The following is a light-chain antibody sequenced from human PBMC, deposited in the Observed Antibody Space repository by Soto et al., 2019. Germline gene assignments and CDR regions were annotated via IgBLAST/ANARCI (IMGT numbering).Light chain of an antibody. CDR2: AAS. CDR3: QQYGRSRWT. CDR1: QSVSSSY. Sequence: EVVLTQSPGTLSLSPGERNTLSCRASQSVSSSYLAWYQQKPGQAPRLLIYAASSRATGIPDRFSGSGSGTDFTLTISRLEPEDFAVYYCQQYGRSRWTFGQGTKVDIK. J-gene: IGKJ1*01. V-gene: IGKV3-20*01.